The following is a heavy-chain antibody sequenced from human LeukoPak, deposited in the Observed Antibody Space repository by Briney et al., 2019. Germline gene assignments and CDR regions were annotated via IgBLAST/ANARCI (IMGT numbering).Heavy chain of an antibody. CDR3: ARGGLAAVGIAEYFQH. V-gene: IGHV4-31*03. D-gene: IGHD6-13*01. CDR1: GGSISSSGYY. J-gene: IGHJ1*01. CDR2: IYYSGST. Sequence: SETLSLTCTVSGGSISSSGYYWSWIRQHPGKGLEWIGYIYYSGSTYYDPSLKSRVTISVDTSKNQLSLKLKSVTAADTAVYYCARGGLAAVGIAEYFQHWGQGTLVTVSS.